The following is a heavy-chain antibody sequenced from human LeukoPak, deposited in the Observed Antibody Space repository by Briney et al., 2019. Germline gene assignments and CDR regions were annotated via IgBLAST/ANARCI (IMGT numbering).Heavy chain of an antibody. Sequence: SETLSLTCTVSGGSISSYYWSWIRQPPGKGLEWIGYIYYSGGTNYNPSLKSRVTISVDTSKNQFSLKLSSVTAADTAVYYCARSSEGFRPFDSSGYLDYWGQGTLVTVSS. CDR1: GGSISSYY. V-gene: IGHV4-59*08. D-gene: IGHD3-22*01. CDR3: ARSSEGFRPFDSSGYLDY. J-gene: IGHJ4*02. CDR2: IYYSGGT.